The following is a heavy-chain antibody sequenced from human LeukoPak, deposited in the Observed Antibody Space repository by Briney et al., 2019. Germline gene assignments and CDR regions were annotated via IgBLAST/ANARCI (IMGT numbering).Heavy chain of an antibody. CDR3: ARDIYYDSSGYANTPIDY. D-gene: IGHD3-22*01. CDR1: GYTFTSHY. CDR2: INPSGGST. Sequence: ASVTVSCRASGYTFTSHYIHWVRQAPGQGVEWMGLINPSGGSTSYAQTFQGRVTMARDTSTSTVYMELSSLRSEDTAVYYCARDIYYDSSGYANTPIDYWGQGTLVTVSS. V-gene: IGHV1-46*01. J-gene: IGHJ4*02.